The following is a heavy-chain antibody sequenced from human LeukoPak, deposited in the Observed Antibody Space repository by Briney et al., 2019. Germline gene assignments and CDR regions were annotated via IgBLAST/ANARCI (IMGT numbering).Heavy chain of an antibody. CDR2: IYYSGST. J-gene: IGHJ3*02. D-gene: IGHD1-1*01. CDR1: GGSISSYY. V-gene: IGHV4-59*01. Sequence: NPSETLSLTCTVSGGSISSYYWSWIRQPPGKGLEWIGYIYYSGSTNYNPSLKSRVTISVDTSKNQFSLKLSSVTAADTAVYYCARDGYNWNSEVDAFDIWGQGTMVTVSS. CDR3: ARDGYNWNSEVDAFDI.